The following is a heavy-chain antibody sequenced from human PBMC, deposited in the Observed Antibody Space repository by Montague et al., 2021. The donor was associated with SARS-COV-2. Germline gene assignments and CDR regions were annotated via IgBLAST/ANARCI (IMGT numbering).Heavy chain of an antibody. D-gene: IGHD4-23*01. CDR2: IDWDDDK. V-gene: IGHV2-70*01. CDR1: GFSLSTSGMC. J-gene: IGHJ4*02. CDR3: ARSYSTTVVTRAFDY. Sequence: PALVKPTQTLTLTCTFSGFSLSTSGMCVSWICQPPGKALEWLTLIDWDDDKYYSTSLKTRLTISKDTSKNQVVLTMTNMDPVDTATYYCARSYSTTVVTRAFDYWGQGTLVTVSS.